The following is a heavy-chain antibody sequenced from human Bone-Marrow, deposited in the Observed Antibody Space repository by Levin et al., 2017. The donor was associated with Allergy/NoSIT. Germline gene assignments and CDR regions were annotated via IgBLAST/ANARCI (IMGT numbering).Heavy chain of an antibody. CDR1: GFSVSTSGMR. Sequence: VSGPTLVKPTQTLKLTCACSGFSVSTSGMRMSWIRQPPGKALEWLARIDWDGDRFYRTSLKSRLNLSRDTSKNQVALTINNVGPADTATYFCARAVPLGTEPHFDYWGPGILVTVSS. CDR3: ARAVPLGTEPHFDY. J-gene: IGHJ4*02. V-gene: IGHV2-70*04. D-gene: IGHD1-14*01. CDR2: IDWDGDR.